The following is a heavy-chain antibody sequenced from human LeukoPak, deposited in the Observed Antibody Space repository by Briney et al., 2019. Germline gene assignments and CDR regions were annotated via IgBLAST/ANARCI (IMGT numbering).Heavy chain of an antibody. CDR2: INWNGRAI. Sequence: GGSLRLSCAASGVNFVDYGMSWVRHATGEGLEWGSCINWNGRAIGYADSVKGRFTISRDNAKSSLYLEMSTLRAEDTALYYCARDGRRDYGSGSYFLDWIDPWGQGTLVIVSS. CDR1: GVNFVDYG. V-gene: IGHV3-20*04. CDR3: ARDGRRDYGSGSYFLDWIDP. D-gene: IGHD3-10*01. J-gene: IGHJ5*02.